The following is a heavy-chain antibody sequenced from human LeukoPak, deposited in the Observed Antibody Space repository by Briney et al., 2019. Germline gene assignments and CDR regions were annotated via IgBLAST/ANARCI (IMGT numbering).Heavy chain of an antibody. Sequence: SETLSLTCTVSGGSISSYYWSGIRQPPRKGREWIGYIYYSGSTNYNPSLKSRVTISVDTSKNQFSLKLSSVTAADTAVYYCARLGTGTKDFDYWGQGTLVTVSS. V-gene: IGHV4-59*08. CDR1: GGSISSYY. CDR2: IYYSGST. D-gene: IGHD1/OR15-1a*01. CDR3: ARLGTGTKDFDY. J-gene: IGHJ4*02.